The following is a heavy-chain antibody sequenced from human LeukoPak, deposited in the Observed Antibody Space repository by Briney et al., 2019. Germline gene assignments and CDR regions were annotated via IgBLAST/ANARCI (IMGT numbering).Heavy chain of an antibody. V-gene: IGHV5-51*01. Sequence: GESLKTSSKGSGYNFTTYWIGWVRQMPGKDPGYMGIIYPGDSETRYGPSFQGQVTIPPDKSISTAYLQWSSLRASDTAMYYCARRRYDILSGPTDAFDIWGQGTMVTVSS. J-gene: IGHJ3*02. CDR1: GYNFTTYW. CDR3: ARRRYDILSGPTDAFDI. D-gene: IGHD3-9*01. CDR2: IYPGDSET.